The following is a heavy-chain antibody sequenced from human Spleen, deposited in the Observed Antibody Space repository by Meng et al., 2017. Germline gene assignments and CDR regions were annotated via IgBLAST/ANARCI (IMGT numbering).Heavy chain of an antibody. CDR2: IYQSGST. J-gene: IGHJ6*02. V-gene: IGHV4-38-2*01. D-gene: IGHD1-26*01. Sequence: SETLSLTCAVSGYSITGSYNWGWIRQSPGKGLEWIGSIYQSGSTYYNPSLKSRVTMSADTSKNQFSLKLTSVTAADAAVYYCARQKVGATFYYYAMDVWGQGTTVTVSS. CDR3: ARQKVGATFYYYAMDV. CDR1: GYSITGSYN.